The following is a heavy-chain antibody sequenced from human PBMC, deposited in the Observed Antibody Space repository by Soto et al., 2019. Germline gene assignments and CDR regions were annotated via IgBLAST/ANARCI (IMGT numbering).Heavy chain of an antibody. CDR1: GGSFSGYY. J-gene: IGHJ5*02. V-gene: IGHV4-34*01. Sequence: SETLSLTCAVYGGSFSGYYWSWIRQPPGKGLEWIGEINHSGSTNYNPSLKSRVTISVDTSKNQFSLKLSSVTAADTAVYYCARLTGYSSGWYVLNWFDPWGQGTLVTVSS. CDR3: ARLTGYSSGWYVLNWFDP. D-gene: IGHD6-19*01. CDR2: INHSGST.